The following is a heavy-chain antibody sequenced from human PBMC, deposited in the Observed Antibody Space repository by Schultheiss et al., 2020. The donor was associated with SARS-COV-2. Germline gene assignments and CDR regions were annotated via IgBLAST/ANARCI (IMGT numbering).Heavy chain of an antibody. CDR1: GFTFSSYE. J-gene: IGHJ6*03. CDR2: ISSSSSYI. CDR3: ASSGYDSSGYYYYMDV. D-gene: IGHD3-22*01. V-gene: IGHV3-21*01. Sequence: GGSLRLSCAASGFTFSSYEMNWVRQAPGKGLEWVSSISSSSSYIYYADSVKGRFTISRENAKNSLYLQMNSLRAEDTAVYYCASSGYDSSGYYYYMDVWGKGTTVTVSS.